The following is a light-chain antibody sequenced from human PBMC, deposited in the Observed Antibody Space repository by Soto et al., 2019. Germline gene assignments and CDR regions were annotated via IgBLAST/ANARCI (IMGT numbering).Light chain of an antibody. CDR3: NSYTSSGTVV. CDR1: SSDVGGSIY. V-gene: IGLV2-14*01. Sequence: QSALTQPASVSGWPGQSITIYCTGTSSDVGGSIYVSWYQLSPGKAPKLLIYDVDRPSVVSNRFSGYKSGNTASLTISGLQAEDEADYYCNSYTSSGTVVFGGGTKVTVL. CDR2: DV. J-gene: IGLJ3*02.